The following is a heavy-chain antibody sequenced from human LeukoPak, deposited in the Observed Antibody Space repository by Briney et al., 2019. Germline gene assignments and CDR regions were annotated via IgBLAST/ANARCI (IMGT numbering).Heavy chain of an antibody. J-gene: IGHJ4*02. V-gene: IGHV5-51*01. D-gene: IGHD4-17*01. Sequence: GESLKISWKGSGYSFTSLWIGRVRQMPGKGLGLMGNIYPGDCDTRYRTSFQGQVTISADKSISTAYLQWSSLKASDTAMYYCARRREYGDSDYWGQGTLVTVSS. CDR1: GYSFTSLW. CDR3: ARRREYGDSDY. CDR2: IYPGDCDT.